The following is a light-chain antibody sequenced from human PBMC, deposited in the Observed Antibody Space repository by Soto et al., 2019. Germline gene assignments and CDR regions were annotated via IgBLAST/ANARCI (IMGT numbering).Light chain of an antibody. V-gene: IGKV3-15*01. Sequence: IVLTQSPATLSSAPGETSKPYCRASQYVGTRLACYQHTPGQAPRLLIYAASNRATGVPARFSGSWSGTEFTLTISSLQSEDFAVYDCQQYNNWITVGQGTRLEI. CDR1: QYVGTR. CDR2: AAS. CDR3: QQYNNWIT. J-gene: IGKJ5*01.